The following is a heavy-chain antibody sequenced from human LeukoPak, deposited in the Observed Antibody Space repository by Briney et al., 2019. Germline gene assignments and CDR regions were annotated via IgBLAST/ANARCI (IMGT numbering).Heavy chain of an antibody. V-gene: IGHV1-2*04. Sequence: ASVKVSCKASGYTFTSYYMHWVRQAPGQGLEWMGWINPNSGGTNYAQKFQGWVTMTRDTSISTAYMELSRLRSDDTAVYYCARDLSGYYTAFDIWGQGTMVTVSS. CDR1: GYTFTSYY. D-gene: IGHD1-26*01. CDR2: INPNSGGT. CDR3: ARDLSGYYTAFDI. J-gene: IGHJ3*02.